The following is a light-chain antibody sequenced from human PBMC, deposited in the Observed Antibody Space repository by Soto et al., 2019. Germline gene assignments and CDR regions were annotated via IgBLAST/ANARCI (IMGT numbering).Light chain of an antibody. CDR2: GTS. V-gene: IGKV3-20*01. Sequence: EIVLTQSPGTLSLSPGERATLSCRASQSVGSTYLAWYQQKPGQAPRLLIYGTSSRATGIPDRFSGSGSGTDFSLTISRLEPEDFAVYYCQQYGSSPITFGQGTRLE. CDR3: QQYGSSPIT. J-gene: IGKJ5*01. CDR1: QSVGSTY.